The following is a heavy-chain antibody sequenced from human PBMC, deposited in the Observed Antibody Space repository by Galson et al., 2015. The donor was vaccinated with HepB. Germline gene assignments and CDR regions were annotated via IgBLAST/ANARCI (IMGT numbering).Heavy chain of an antibody. Sequence: SLRLSCAASGFTFSSYAMHWVRQAPGKGLECVAVISYDGSNKYYADSVKGRFTISRDNSKNTLYLQMNSLRAEDTAVYYCAKDSRAYSYGRYDAFDIWGQGTMVTVSS. CDR1: GFTFSSYA. J-gene: IGHJ3*02. D-gene: IGHD5-18*01. CDR3: AKDSRAYSYGRYDAFDI. V-gene: IGHV3-30*04. CDR2: ISYDGSNK.